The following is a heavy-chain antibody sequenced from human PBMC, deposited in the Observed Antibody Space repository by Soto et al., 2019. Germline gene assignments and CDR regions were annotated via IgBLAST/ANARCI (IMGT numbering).Heavy chain of an antibody. J-gene: IGHJ4*02. CDR1: GFTFSSYA. V-gene: IGHV3-23*01. Sequence: EVQLLESGGGLVQPGGSLRLSCAASGFTFSSYAMSWVRQAPGKGLEWISGISGSGVSTYYADSVKGRFTISRDKSKNTLYLRTNSLRAEDTAVYYCAEGAWYYDILTGYGYFDYWGQGTRVTVSS. D-gene: IGHD3-9*01. CDR3: AEGAWYYDILTGYGYFDY. CDR2: ISGSGVST.